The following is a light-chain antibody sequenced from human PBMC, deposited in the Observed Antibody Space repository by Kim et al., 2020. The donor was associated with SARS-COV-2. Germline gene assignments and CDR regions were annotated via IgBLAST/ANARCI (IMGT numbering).Light chain of an antibody. J-gene: IGLJ3*02. Sequence: SYELTQPPSVSVAPGKTARITCGGNNIGSKSVHWYQQKPGQAPVLVIYYDSDRPSGIPERFSGSNSGNTATLTISRVEAGDEADYYCQLWDSSSDYRGVFGGGTQLTVL. CDR1: NIGSKS. CDR2: YDS. V-gene: IGLV3-21*04. CDR3: QLWDSSSDYRGV.